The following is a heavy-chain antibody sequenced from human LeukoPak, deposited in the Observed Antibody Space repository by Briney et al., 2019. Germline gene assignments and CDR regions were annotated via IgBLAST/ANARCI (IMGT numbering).Heavy chain of an antibody. J-gene: IGHJ4*02. D-gene: IGHD5-12*01. CDR1: GFTFSSSG. CDR3: AKETRGSYSDY. CDR2: ISYDGSNR. Sequence: GGSLRLSCAASGFTFSSSGMHWARQAPGKGLEWVAFISYDGSNRYYADSVKGRFTISRDNSKNTLYLQMSSLRAEDTAVYYCAKETRGSYSDYWGQGTLVTVSS. V-gene: IGHV3-30*02.